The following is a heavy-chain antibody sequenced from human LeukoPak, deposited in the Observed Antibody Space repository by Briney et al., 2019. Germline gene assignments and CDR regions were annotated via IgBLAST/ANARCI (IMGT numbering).Heavy chain of an antibody. J-gene: IGHJ4*02. V-gene: IGHV4-61*02. CDR3: ARARDGYNLDY. CDR2: IYMSGNP. CDR1: CVSICSRSYY. D-gene: IGHD5-24*01. Sequence: SQTLSLTCNFYCVSICSRSYYWSWIRQPAGKGLERIGRIYMSGNPKYNPSLRSRVTMSEDTSKSQFSLKLSSVTAADTAVYYCARARDGYNLDYWGQGTLVTVSS.